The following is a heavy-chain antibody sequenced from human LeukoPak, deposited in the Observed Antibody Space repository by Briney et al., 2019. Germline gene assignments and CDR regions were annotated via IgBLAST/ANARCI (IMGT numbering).Heavy chain of an antibody. CDR1: GGSISSYY. J-gene: IGHJ3*02. D-gene: IGHD3-10*01. CDR3: ARHKRGAFDI. V-gene: IGHV4-59*08. Sequence: SETLSLTCTVSGGSISSYYWSWIRQPPGKGLEWIGYIYYSGSTNYNPSLKSRVTISVDTSKNQFSLKLSSATAADTAVYYCARHKRGAFDIWGQGTMVTVSS. CDR2: IYYSGST.